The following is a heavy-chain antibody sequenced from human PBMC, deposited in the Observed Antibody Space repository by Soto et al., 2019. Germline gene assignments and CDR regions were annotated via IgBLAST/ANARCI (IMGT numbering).Heavy chain of an antibody. D-gene: IGHD6-6*01. CDR1: SDSMNSGGYY. V-gene: IGHV4-31*03. J-gene: IGHJ6*02. CDR3: ARRGGSSSGYYYYAMDV. Sequence: SETLSLTCSVSSDSMNSGGYYWSWIRQHPGKGLEWIGYIYSNGDTYYNPSLKSRVTIAVDTSKNQFSLNLTSVTAADTAVYYCARRGGSSSGYYYYAMDVWGQGTTVTVSS. CDR2: IYSNGDT.